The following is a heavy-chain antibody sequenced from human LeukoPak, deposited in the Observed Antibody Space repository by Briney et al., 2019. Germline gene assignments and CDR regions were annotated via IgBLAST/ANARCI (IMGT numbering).Heavy chain of an antibody. CDR2: ISSSGSTI. V-gene: IGHV3-48*03. CDR3: ARDSGAYFAFDI. CDR1: GFTCSSYE. D-gene: IGHD4/OR15-4a*01. Sequence: GGSLRLSCAASGFTCSSYEMNWVRQAPGKGLEWVSHISSSGSTIYYADSVKGRFTISRDNAKNSLCLQMNSLRAEDTAVYYCARDSGAYFAFDIWGQGTTVTVSS. J-gene: IGHJ3*02.